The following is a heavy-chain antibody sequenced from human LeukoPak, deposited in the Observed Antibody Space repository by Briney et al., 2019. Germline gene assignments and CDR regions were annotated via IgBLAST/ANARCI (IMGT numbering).Heavy chain of an antibody. J-gene: IGHJ4*02. D-gene: IGHD3-10*01. CDR1: GGTFSSHA. CDR2: IIPIFPRP. Sequence: ASVTVSCKASGGTFSSHAISWVRQAPGQGLEWMGGIIPIFPRPNYAQKFQGRLTINTDESTSTTYMELSSLKSEDTAVYYCARDLGAVGVDYWGQGTLVTVSS. CDR3: ARDLGAVGVDY. V-gene: IGHV1-69*05.